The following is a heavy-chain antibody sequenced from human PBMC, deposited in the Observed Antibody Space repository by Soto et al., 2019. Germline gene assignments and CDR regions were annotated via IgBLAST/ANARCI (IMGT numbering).Heavy chain of an antibody. V-gene: IGHV3-30*14. Sequence: QVQLVESGGGVVEPAKSIRLACAASEFPFRNYAMHWVRQAPGKGLAWVGVISFDEANKFYADSVEGRFTISRDNSKNTLYLQMNSLRPEDTAMYYCARGVDIADSPEGDYYKHMDVWGQGTTVSVSS. CDR1: EFPFRNYA. J-gene: IGHJ6*02. CDR2: ISFDEANK. D-gene: IGHD6-6*01. CDR3: ARGVDIADSPEGDYYKHMDV.